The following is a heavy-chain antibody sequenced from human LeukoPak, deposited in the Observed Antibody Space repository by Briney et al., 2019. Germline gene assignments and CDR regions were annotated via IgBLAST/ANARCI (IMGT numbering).Heavy chain of an antibody. CDR3: ASVKWGSSSWFDP. CDR2: IYYSGTT. Sequence: SQTLSLTCTVSGCSMSSDDYYWSCIRQPPGKGLEWIVYIYYSGTTYYNPSLKSRVTISVDTSKNQFSLKLSSVTAADTAVYYCASVKWGSSSWFDPWGQGTLVTVSS. J-gene: IGHJ5*02. CDR1: GCSMSSDDYY. D-gene: IGHD6-13*01. V-gene: IGHV4-30-4*01.